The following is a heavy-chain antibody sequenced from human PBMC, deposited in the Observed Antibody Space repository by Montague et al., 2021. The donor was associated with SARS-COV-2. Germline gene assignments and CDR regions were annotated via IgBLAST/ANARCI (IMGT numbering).Heavy chain of an antibody. D-gene: IGHD2-15*01. J-gene: IGHJ4*02. Sequence: SLRLSCAASGFTFSDYAMHWVRQAPGKGLEWVAIISFDGSNKHYAVSVKGRFSISRDNSKNTVFLQMNRLRAEDTAVYYCAKDRDTRHTTPIYYWGQGTLVT. V-gene: IGHV3-30*04. CDR2: ISFDGSNK. CDR1: GFTFSDYA. CDR3: AKDRDTRHTTPIYY.